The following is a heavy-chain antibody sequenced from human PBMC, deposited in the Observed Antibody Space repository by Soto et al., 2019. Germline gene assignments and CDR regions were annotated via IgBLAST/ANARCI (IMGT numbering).Heavy chain of an antibody. D-gene: IGHD2-21*02. J-gene: IGHJ4*02. CDR2: ISHLETT. CDR1: GFTMSYGSYS. CDR3: ARGGGDDSFDF. Sequence: PSETLSLTWIFSGFTMSYGSYSWIWMRQAQGKGVEWLGYISHLETTYDNPSFKSRLSLSIERTRNQFSLTLSSMNAADKAVYYCARGGGDDSFDFWGQGIQVTVSS. V-gene: IGHV4-30-2*01.